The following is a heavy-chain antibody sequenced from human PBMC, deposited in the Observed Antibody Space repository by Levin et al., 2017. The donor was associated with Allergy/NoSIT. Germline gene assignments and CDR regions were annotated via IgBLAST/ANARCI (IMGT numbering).Heavy chain of an antibody. CDR3: ARRGGNTGGYGDWFDP. Sequence: PGGSLRLSCAASGFTFSRYWMSWVRQAPGKGLEWVATINQDETEKNYGDSVKGRFTISRDNAKNSLYLQMSSLRVEDTAVYYCARRGGNTGGYGDWFDPWGQGTLVTVSS. D-gene: IGHD3-22*01. CDR2: INQDETEK. J-gene: IGHJ5*02. CDR1: GFTFSRYW. V-gene: IGHV3-7*01.